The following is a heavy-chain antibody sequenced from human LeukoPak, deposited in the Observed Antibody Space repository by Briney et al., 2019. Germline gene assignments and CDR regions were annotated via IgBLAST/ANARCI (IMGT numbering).Heavy chain of an antibody. Sequence: ASVKVSCKVSGYTLTELSMHWVRQAPGKGLEWMGGFDPEDGETIYAQKFQGRVTMTEDTSTDTAYMELSSLRSEDAAVYYCATPSRWGYSYGYTGLDFDYWGQGTLVTVSS. D-gene: IGHD5-18*01. CDR3: ATPSRWGYSYGYTGLDFDY. CDR1: GYTLTELS. CDR2: FDPEDGET. J-gene: IGHJ4*02. V-gene: IGHV1-24*01.